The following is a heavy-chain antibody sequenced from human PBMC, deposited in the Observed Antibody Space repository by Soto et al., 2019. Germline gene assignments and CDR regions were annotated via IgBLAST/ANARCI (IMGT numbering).Heavy chain of an antibody. D-gene: IGHD3-16*01. J-gene: IGHJ4*02. V-gene: IGHV1-8*01. Sequence: ASVKVSCKASGYTFTSYDINWVRQATGQGLEWMGWMNPNSGNTGYAQKFQGRVTMTGNTSISTAYMELSSLRAEDTAVYYCTRLITPLDYWGRGTLVTVSS. CDR1: GYTFTSYD. CDR2: MNPNSGNT. CDR3: TRLITPLDY.